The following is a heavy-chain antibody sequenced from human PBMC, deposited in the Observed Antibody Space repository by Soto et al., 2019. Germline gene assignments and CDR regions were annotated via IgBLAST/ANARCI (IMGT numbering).Heavy chain of an antibody. Sequence: GRSLRLSCAASRCTLRSYAMICVRHGPGKGVDWVSCVSGSGGSTYYADSVKGRFTISSDNSKNTLYLQMNSLRAEDTAVYYCAKGTMVRGVPFDYWGQGTLVTVSS. CDR3: AKGTMVRGVPFDY. CDR1: RCTLRSYA. J-gene: IGHJ4*02. CDR2: VSGSGGST. D-gene: IGHD3-10*01. V-gene: IGHV3-23*01.